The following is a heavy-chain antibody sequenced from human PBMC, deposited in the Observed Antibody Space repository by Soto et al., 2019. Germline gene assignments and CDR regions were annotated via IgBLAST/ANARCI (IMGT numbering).Heavy chain of an antibody. V-gene: IGHV3-74*01. CDR2: INSDGSST. CDR1: GFTFSSYW. Sequence: GGSLRLSCAASGFTFSSYWMHWVRQAPGKGLVWVSRINSDGSSTSYADSVKGRFTISRDNAKNTLYLQMNSLRAEDTAVYYCARVGSGSYWDESFDYWGQGTLVTVSS. D-gene: IGHD1-26*01. CDR3: ARVGSGSYWDESFDY. J-gene: IGHJ4*02.